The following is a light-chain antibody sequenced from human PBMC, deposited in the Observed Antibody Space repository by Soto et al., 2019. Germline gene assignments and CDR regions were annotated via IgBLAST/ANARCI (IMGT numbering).Light chain of an antibody. J-gene: IGLJ2*01. Sequence: QSVLTQPPSASGTPGQRVTISCSGSSSNIGSNYVYWYQQLPGTAPKLLIYRNNQRPSGVPDRFSGSKSGPSASLAISGVRSEDEADYYCTAWDDTLRGPLFGGVTKLTVL. CDR1: SSNIGSNY. CDR2: RNN. CDR3: TAWDDTLRGPL. V-gene: IGLV1-47*01.